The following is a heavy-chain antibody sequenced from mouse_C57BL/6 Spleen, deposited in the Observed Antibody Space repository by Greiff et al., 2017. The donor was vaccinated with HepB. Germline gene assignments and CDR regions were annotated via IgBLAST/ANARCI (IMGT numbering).Heavy chain of an antibody. CDR2: ISYDGSN. CDR1: GYSITSGYY. D-gene: IGHD4-1*01. V-gene: IGHV3-6*01. CDR3: ARGELTGTFDY. Sequence: DVKLQESGPGLVKPSQSLSLTCSVTGYSITSGYYWNWIRQFPGNKLEWMGYISYDGSNNYNPSLKNRISITRDTSKNQFFLKLNSVTTEDTATYYCARGELTGTFDYWGQGTTLTVSS. J-gene: IGHJ2*01.